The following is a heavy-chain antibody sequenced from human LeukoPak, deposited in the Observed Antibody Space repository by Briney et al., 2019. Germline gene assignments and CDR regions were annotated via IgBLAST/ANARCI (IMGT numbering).Heavy chain of an antibody. Sequence: GASVKVSCKASGGTFSSYAISWVRQAPGQGLEWMGGIIPIFGTANYAQKFQGRVTITADKSTSTAYMELSSLRSEDTAVYYCARDGYYSSSWYRPSEGDYYMDVWGKGTTVTVSS. D-gene: IGHD6-13*01. CDR2: IIPIFGTA. CDR3: ARDGYYSSSWYRPSEGDYYMDV. CDR1: GGTFSSYA. J-gene: IGHJ6*03. V-gene: IGHV1-69*06.